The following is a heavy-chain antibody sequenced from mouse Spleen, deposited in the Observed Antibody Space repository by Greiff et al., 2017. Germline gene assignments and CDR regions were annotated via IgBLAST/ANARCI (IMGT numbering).Heavy chain of an antibody. V-gene: IGHV1-55*01. Sequence: VQLQQPGAELVKPGASVKMSCKASGYTFTSYWITWVKQRPGQGLEWIGDIYPGSGSTNYNEKFKSKATLTVDTSSSTAYMQLSSLTSEDSAVYYCAITTATGYYAMDYWGQGTSVTVSS. J-gene: IGHJ4*01. CDR1: GYTFTSYW. D-gene: IGHD1-2*01. CDR2: IYPGSGST. CDR3: AITTATGYYAMDY.